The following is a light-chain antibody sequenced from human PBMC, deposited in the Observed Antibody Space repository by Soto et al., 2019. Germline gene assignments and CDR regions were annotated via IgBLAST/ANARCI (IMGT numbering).Light chain of an antibody. J-gene: IGLJ1*01. CDR3: TSLAVLNAWYV. Sequence: QSVLAQPPSASGSPGQSVTISCTGTSSDVGAYNYVSWYQQHPGKAPKLMIYEVTKRPSGVPARFSGSKAGNTASLIVSGLQAEDEADYYCTSLAVLNAWYVLGTGTKVT. CDR1: SSDVGAYNY. CDR2: EVT. V-gene: IGLV2-8*01.